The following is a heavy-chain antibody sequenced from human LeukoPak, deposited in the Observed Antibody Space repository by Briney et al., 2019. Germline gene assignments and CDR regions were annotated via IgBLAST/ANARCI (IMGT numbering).Heavy chain of an antibody. V-gene: IGHV1-69*05. Sequence: ASVKVSCKASGGTFSSYAISWVRQAPGQGLEWMGGIIPIFGTANYAQKFQGRVTITTDESTSTAYMELSSLRSEDTAVYYCARDRPKSMVRGVSYFDYWGQGTLVTLSS. CDR1: GGTFSSYA. CDR2: IIPIFGTA. D-gene: IGHD3-10*01. J-gene: IGHJ4*02. CDR3: ARDRPKSMVRGVSYFDY.